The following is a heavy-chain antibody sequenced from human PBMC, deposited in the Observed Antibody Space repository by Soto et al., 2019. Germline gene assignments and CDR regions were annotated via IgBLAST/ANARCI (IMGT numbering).Heavy chain of an antibody. D-gene: IGHD6-13*01. CDR3: ARGAAAGTGWFDS. Sequence: GASVKVSCKASGGTFSSYAISWVRQAPGQGLEWMGGIIPIFGTANYAQKFQGRVTITADESTSTAYMELGSLRSEDTAVYYCARGAAAGTGWFDSCGQGTLVTVSS. V-gene: IGHV1-69*13. CDR2: IIPIFGTA. J-gene: IGHJ5*01. CDR1: GGTFSSYA.